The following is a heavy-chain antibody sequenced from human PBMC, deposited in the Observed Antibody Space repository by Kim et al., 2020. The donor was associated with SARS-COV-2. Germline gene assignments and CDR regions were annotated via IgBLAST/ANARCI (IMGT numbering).Heavy chain of an antibody. CDR1: GGSFSGYY. Sequence: SETLSLTCAVYGGSFSGYYWSWIRQPPGKGLEWIGEINHSGSTNYNPSLKSRVTISVDTSKNQFSLKLSSVTAADTAVYYCARGTAYYYYGMDVWGQGTTVTVSS. V-gene: IGHV4-34*01. CDR3: ARGTAYYYYGMDV. D-gene: IGHD5-18*01. J-gene: IGHJ6*02. CDR2: INHSGST.